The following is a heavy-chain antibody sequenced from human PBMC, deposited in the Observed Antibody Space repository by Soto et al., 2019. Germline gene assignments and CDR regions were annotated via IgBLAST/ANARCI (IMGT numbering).Heavy chain of an antibody. Sequence: QVQLVESGGGVVQPGRSLRLSCAASGFTFSSYGMHWVRQAPGKGLEWVAVIWYDGSNKYYADSVKGRFTIARDNSKNTLQLQMNSLRAEDTAVDYCARDMMGDSVVVQAAPPRYYYYGLSVWGQGTTVNVSS. V-gene: IGHV3-33*01. CDR3: ARDMMGDSVVVQAAPPRYYYYGLSV. CDR1: GFTFSSYG. CDR2: IWYDGSNK. J-gene: IGHJ6*02. D-gene: IGHD2-2*01.